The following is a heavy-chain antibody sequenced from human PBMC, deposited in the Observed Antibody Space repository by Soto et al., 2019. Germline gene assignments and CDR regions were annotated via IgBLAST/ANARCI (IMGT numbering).Heavy chain of an antibody. CDR2: IYYSGST. Sequence: SETLSLTCTVSGGSISSGGYYWSWIRQLPGKGLEWIGYIYYSGSTYYNPSLKSRVTISVDTSKNQFSLKLSSVTAADTAVYYCARVPTHYGSGTISRLDYWGQGTLVTAPQ. CDR1: GGSISSGGYY. J-gene: IGHJ4*02. D-gene: IGHD3-10*01. CDR3: ARVPTHYGSGTISRLDY. V-gene: IGHV4-31*03.